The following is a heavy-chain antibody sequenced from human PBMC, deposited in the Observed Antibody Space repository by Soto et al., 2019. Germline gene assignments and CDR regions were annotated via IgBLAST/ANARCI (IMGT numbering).Heavy chain of an antibody. V-gene: IGHV4-59*01. CDR2: IYYSGST. D-gene: IGHD6-25*01. Sequence: PSETLSLTCTVSGGSISSYYWSWIRQPPGKGLEWIGYIYYSGSTNYNPSLKSRVTISVNTSKNQFSLKLTSVTAADTAVYYCARVSSGRWYFAYWGQGTLVTVSS. J-gene: IGHJ4*02. CDR1: GGSISSYY. CDR3: ARVSSGRWYFAY.